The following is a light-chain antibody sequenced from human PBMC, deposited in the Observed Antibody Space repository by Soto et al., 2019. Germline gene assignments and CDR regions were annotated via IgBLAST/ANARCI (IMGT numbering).Light chain of an antibody. V-gene: IGKV3-15*01. CDR1: QGVTTN. J-gene: IGKJ5*01. CDR3: QQYNNWPFS. CDR2: DVS. Sequence: IVMTQSPATLSVSPGERATLSCRAFQGVTTNFAWYQQKSGQSPRLLIYDVSIRATGVPARFSGTGSEIDFTLTISGLQSEDSAVYFCQQYNNWPFSFGQGTRLQI.